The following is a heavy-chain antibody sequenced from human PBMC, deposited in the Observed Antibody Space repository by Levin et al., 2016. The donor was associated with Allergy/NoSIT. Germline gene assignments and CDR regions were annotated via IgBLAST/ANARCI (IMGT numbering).Heavy chain of an antibody. CDR1: GFTLSRYW. J-gene: IGHJ5*02. CDR3: ASIIPYH. Sequence: GESLKISCAASGFTLSRYWMTWVRQAPGKGLVWVSRINSDGSNIGYADSVKGRFTISRDNAKNTLYLQMNNLRTEDTAVYYCASIIPYHWGQGTLVTVSS. V-gene: IGHV3-74*01. CDR2: INSDGSNI.